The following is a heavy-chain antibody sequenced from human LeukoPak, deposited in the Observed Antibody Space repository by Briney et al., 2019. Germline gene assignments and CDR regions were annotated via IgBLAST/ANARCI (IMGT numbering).Heavy chain of an antibody. CDR3: AIVGCFSSTSCYRGSDY. V-gene: IGHV3-48*03. CDR1: GFTFSSYE. J-gene: IGHJ4*02. Sequence: GGSLRLSCAASGFTFSSYEMNWVRQAPGKGLEWVSYISSSGSTIYYADSVKGRFTISRDNAKNSLYLQMNSLRAEDTAVYYCAIVGCFSSTSCYRGSDYWGQGTLVTASS. D-gene: IGHD2-2*01. CDR2: ISSSGSTI.